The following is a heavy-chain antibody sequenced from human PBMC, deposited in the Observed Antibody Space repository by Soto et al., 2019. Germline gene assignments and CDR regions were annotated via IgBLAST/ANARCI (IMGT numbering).Heavy chain of an antibody. CDR1: GFTFSSYW. CDR3: ARDDSGSYSFSAYYGMDV. Sequence: PGGSLRLSCAASGFTFSSYWMSGVRQAPGKGLEWVANIKQDGSEKYYVDSVKGRFTISRDNAKNSLYLQMNSLKAEDTAVYYCARDDSGSYSFSAYYGMDVWGQGNTV. J-gene: IGHJ6*02. D-gene: IGHD1-26*01. CDR2: IKQDGSEK. V-gene: IGHV3-7*03.